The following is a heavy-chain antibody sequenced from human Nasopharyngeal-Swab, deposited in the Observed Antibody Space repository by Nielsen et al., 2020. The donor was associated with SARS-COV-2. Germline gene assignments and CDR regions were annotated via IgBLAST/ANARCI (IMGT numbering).Heavy chain of an antibody. D-gene: IGHD6-19*01. CDR1: GFTFSSYG. CDR3: ARGAVAGRNAFDI. V-gene: IGHV3-30*03. CDR2: ISYDGSNK. Sequence: GGSLRLSCAASGFTFSSYGMHWVRQAPGKGLEWVAVISYDGSNKYYADSVKGRFTISRDNSKNTLYLQMNSLRPEDTAVHYCARGAVAGRNAFDIWGQGTLVTVSS. J-gene: IGHJ3*02.